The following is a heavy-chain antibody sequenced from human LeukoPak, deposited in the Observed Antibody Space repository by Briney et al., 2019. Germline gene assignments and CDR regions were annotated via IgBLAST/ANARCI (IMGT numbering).Heavy chain of an antibody. V-gene: IGHV1-69*04. CDR1: GGSFSSYA. CDR3: ARGPVRGPHKVDY. D-gene: IGHD3-10*01. Sequence: ASVKVSCKASGGSFSSYAIRWVRQPPGRGLEWMGRIIPILGIANYAQKFQGRVTITADKSTSTAYLELSSLRSEDTAVYYCARGPVRGPHKVDYWGQGALVTVSS. CDR2: IIPILGIA. J-gene: IGHJ4*02.